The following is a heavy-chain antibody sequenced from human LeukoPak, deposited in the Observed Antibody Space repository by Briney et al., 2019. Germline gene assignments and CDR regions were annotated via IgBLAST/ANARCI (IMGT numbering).Heavy chain of an antibody. J-gene: IGHJ3*02. CDR2: ITPSSGGT. CDR3: AKVASTTRRHDAFDI. V-gene: IGHV1-2*02. D-gene: IGHD1-1*01. CDR1: GYTLTDYY. Sequence: ASVKVSCKASGYTLTDYYIHWVRQAPGQGLEWMGWITPSSGGTIYAQKFQGRVTMTRDMSISTAYMELSRLRSDDTAVYYCAKVASTTRRHDAFDIWGQGTLVTVSS.